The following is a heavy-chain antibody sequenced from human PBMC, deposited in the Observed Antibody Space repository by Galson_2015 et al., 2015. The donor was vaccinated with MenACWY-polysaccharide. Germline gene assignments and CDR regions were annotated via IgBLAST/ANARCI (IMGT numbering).Heavy chain of an antibody. CDR1: GGSISSSSYY. CDR2: IYYSGST. CDR3: ARGAAAAGLFDY. Sequence: SETLSLTCTVSGGSISSSSYYWGWIRQPPGKGLEWIGSIYYSGSTYYNPSLKSRATISVDTSKNQLSLRLNSVTAADTAVYYRARGAAAAGLFDYWGQGTLVTVSS. D-gene: IGHD6-13*01. J-gene: IGHJ4*02. V-gene: IGHV4-39*07.